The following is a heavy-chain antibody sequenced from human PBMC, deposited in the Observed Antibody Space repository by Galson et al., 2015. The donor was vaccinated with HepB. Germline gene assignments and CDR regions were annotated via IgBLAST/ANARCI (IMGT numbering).Heavy chain of an antibody. CDR3: ARGRRMLLWFEERPFDY. CDR2: IHHSGGP. Sequence: ETLSLTCAVYGGSFSQFYWSWIRQPPGKGLEWIGEIHHSGGPNYNPSLKRRVTMSIDTSKSQLALKLTSVTAADTAMYYCARGRRMLLWFEERPFDYWGQGTLVTVSS. D-gene: IGHD3-10*01. V-gene: IGHV4-34*01. CDR1: GGSFSQFY. J-gene: IGHJ4*02.